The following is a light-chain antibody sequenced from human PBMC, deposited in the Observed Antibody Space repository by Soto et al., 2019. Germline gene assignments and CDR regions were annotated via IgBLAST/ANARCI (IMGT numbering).Light chain of an antibody. J-gene: IGKJ4*01. CDR1: QDVNNY. CDR3: QQYGDDLRT. CDR2: DAS. Sequence: DIQMTQSPSSLSASVGDRVSITCQASQDVNNYVNWYQQKSGKAPKLLIYDASNLQTGVPSRFSDSGSGTSFALIISSLQPEDIATYYCQQYGDDLRTFGGGTKVEI. V-gene: IGKV1-33*01.